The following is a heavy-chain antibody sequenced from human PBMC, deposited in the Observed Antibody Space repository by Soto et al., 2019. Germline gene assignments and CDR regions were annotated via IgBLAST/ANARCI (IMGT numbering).Heavy chain of an antibody. CDR3: ARGERYCSSTSCYKFDP. CDR1: GFTFSDYY. J-gene: IGHJ5*02. D-gene: IGHD2-2*02. Sequence: PGGSLRLSCAASGFTFSDYYMSWIRQAPGKGLEWVSYISSSGRTIYYADSVKGRFIISRDNAKNSLYLQMNSLRAEDTAVYYCARGERYCSSTSCYKFDPWGQGPLVTVSS. V-gene: IGHV3-11*01. CDR2: ISSSGRTI.